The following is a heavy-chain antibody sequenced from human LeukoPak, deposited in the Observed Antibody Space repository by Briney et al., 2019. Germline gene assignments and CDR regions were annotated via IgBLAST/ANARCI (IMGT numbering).Heavy chain of an antibody. D-gene: IGHD3-22*01. Sequence: NPSQTLSLTCTVSGCSISSGGYYWSWIRQHPGKGLEWIGYIYYSGSTYYNPSLKSRVTISVDTSKNQFSLKLSSVTAADTAVYYCARASSGYYYDYWGQGTLVTVSS. CDR1: GCSISSGGYY. CDR2: IYYSGST. J-gene: IGHJ4*02. CDR3: ARASSGYYYDY. V-gene: IGHV4-31*03.